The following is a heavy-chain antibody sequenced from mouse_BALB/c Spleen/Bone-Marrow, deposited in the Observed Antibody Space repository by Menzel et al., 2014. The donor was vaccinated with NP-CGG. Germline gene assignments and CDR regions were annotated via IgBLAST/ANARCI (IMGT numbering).Heavy chain of an antibody. CDR1: DFNIKDYY. D-gene: IGHD3-1*01. J-gene: IGHJ3*01. CDR3: NAGATTRAWFSY. CDR2: IDPESGDT. Sequence: EVQRVESGAELVRSGASVRLSCTTSDFNIKDYYIHWVKQRPVQGLEWIGWIDPESGDTEYAPKFQGKATMSADTSSNTAYLQLSSLTSEDTAVYYCNAGATTRAWFSYWGQGTLVTVSA. V-gene: IGHV14-4*02.